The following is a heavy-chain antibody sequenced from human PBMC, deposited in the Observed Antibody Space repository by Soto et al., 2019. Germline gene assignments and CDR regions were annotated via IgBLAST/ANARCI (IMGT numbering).Heavy chain of an antibody. CDR3: TGAYYDINGYSLDP. CDR1: GGSISSGY. D-gene: IGHD3-22*01. J-gene: IGHJ5*02. V-gene: IGHV4-59*01. Sequence: PSETLSLTCSVSGGSISSGYRTWIRQPPGKGLEWIGYIYYGGSINYNPSLKSRVIISVDTAKNQFSLGLSSVTAADTAVYYCTGAYYDINGYSLDPWGQGTSVTVPQ. CDR2: IYYGGSI.